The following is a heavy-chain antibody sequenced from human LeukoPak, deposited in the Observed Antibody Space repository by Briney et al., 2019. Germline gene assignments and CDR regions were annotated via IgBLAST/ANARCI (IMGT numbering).Heavy chain of an antibody. CDR1: GGSISSSSYY. CDR3: ARHSKRNYVWGSHPDYFDY. D-gene: IGHD3-16*01. V-gene: IGHV4-39*01. CDR2: INHSGST. J-gene: IGHJ4*02. Sequence: SETLSLTCTVSGGSISSSSYYWGWIRQPPGKGLEWIGEINHSGSTNYNPSLKSRVTISVDTSKNQFSLKLSSVTAADTAVYYCARHSKRNYVWGSHPDYFDYWGQGTLVTVSS.